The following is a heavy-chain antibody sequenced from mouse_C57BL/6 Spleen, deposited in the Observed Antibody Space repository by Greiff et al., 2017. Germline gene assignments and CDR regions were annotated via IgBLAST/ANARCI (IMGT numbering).Heavy chain of an antibody. CDR1: GYTFTSYW. V-gene: IGHV1-64*01. CDR3: ARGGYDYGDYLDY. Sequence: QVQLQQPGAELVKPGASVTLSCKASGYTFTSYWMHWVKQRPGQGLEWIGMIQPNSGSTNYNGKFKSKATLTVDKSSSTAYMQLSSLTSEDSEVYYCARGGYDYGDYLDYWGQGTTLTVSS. D-gene: IGHD2-4*01. CDR2: IQPNSGST. J-gene: IGHJ2*01.